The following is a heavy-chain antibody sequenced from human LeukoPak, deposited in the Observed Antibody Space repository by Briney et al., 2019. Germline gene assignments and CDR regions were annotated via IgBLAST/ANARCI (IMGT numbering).Heavy chain of an antibody. CDR2: IYYSGST. D-gene: IGHD2-15*01. J-gene: IGHJ4*02. V-gene: IGHV4-30-4*01. CDR3: ARDNCSGGSCVADY. CDR1: GGSISSGDYY. Sequence: PSQTLSLTCTVSGGSISSGDYYWSWIRQPPGKGLEWIGYIYYSGSTYYNSSLKSRVTISVDTSKNQFSLKLSSVTAADTAVYYCARDNCSGGSCVADYWGQGTLVTVSS.